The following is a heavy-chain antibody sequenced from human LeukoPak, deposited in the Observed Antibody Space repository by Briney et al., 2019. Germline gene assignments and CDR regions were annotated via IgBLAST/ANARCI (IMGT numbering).Heavy chain of an antibody. D-gene: IGHD6-13*01. CDR1: GGSISSGGYY. J-gene: IGHJ3*02. CDR2: IYHSGST. V-gene: IGHV4-30-2*01. CDR3: ARDTPGPIAAAGSGAFDI. Sequence: SETLSLTCTVSGGSISSGGYYWSWIRQPPGKGLEWIGYIYHSGSTYYNPSLKSRVTISVDRSKNQFSLKLSSVTAADTAVYYCARDTPGPIAAAGSGAFDIWGQGTMVTVSS.